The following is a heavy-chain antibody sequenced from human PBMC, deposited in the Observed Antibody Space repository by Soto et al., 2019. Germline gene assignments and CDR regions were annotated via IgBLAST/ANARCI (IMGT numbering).Heavy chain of an antibody. CDR3: ARGRDYGGNSVQY. V-gene: IGHV4-61*01. Sequence: SETLSLTCTVAGGSGSSGSYYWSWIRQPPGKGLEWIGYIYYSGSTNYNPSLKSRVTISVDTSKNQFSLKLSSVTAADTAVYYCARGRDYGGNSVQYWGHRTLVTVSS. D-gene: IGHD4-17*01. J-gene: IGHJ4*01. CDR2: IYYSGST. CDR1: GGSGSSGSYY.